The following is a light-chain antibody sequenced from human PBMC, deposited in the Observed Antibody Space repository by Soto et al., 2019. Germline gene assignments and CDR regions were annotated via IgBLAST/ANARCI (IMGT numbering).Light chain of an antibody. CDR1: SSDVGSYNL. CDR2: EVS. Sequence: SVLTQPASVSGSPGQSITISCTGTSSDVGSYNLVSWYQQHPGKAPKLMIYEVSKRPSGFSNRFSGSKSGNTASLTISGLQAEDEADYYCCSYAGSSTWVFGGGTKLTVL. CDR3: CSYAGSSTWV. J-gene: IGLJ3*02. V-gene: IGLV2-23*02.